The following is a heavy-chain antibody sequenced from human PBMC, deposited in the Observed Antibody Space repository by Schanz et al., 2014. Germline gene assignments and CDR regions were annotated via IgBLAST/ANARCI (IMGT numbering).Heavy chain of an antibody. V-gene: IGHV1-2*02. Sequence: QVQLVQSGAEVKKPGASVNVSCKASGYTFTDYFIHWVRLAPGLGLEWMGWINPNSGDTNFAQKFQGRVTMTRVTSISTSYLEMNRLTSDDTAVYYCARESMVRAPTPSALAFWGQGTLVTVSS. D-gene: IGHD3-10*01. CDR2: INPNSGDT. CDR3: ARESMVRAPTPSALAF. CDR1: GYTFTDYF. J-gene: IGHJ4*02.